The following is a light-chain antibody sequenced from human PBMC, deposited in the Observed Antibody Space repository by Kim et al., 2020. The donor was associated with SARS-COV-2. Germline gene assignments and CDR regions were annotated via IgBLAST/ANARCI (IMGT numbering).Light chain of an antibody. CDR3: QSYDSTIQV. V-gene: IGLV6-57*01. J-gene: IGLJ3*02. CDR1: SGTIAYND. Sequence: GKTVTLSCARSSGTIAYNDVQWYQQRPGSSPTTVIYENDRRPSGVPTRFSGSIDSSTNAASLTISGLTSEDEADYYCQSYDSTIQVFGGGTKVTVL. CDR2: END.